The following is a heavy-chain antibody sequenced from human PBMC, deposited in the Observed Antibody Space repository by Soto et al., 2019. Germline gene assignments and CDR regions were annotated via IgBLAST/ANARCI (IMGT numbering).Heavy chain of an antibody. V-gene: IGHV3-23*01. Sequence: GGSLRLSCAASGFTFSSYAMSWVRQAPGKGLEWVSAISGSGGSTYYADSVKGRFTISRDNSKNTLYLQMNSLRAEDTAVYYCAKRYYGSGSYYNRAYYGMDVWGQGTTVTVSS. CDR3: AKRYYGSGSYYNRAYYGMDV. J-gene: IGHJ6*02. CDR1: GFTFSSYA. CDR2: ISGSGGST. D-gene: IGHD3-10*01.